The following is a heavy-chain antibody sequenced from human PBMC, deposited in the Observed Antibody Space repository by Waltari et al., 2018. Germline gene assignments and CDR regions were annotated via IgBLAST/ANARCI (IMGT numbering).Heavy chain of an antibody. V-gene: IGHV3-23*01. CDR1: GFTFSSYA. CDR3: ATQTSITIFGVGPWGLDY. CDR2: ISGSGGST. Sequence: EVQLLESGGGLVQPGGSLRLSCAASGFTFSSYAMSWVRQAPGKGLEGVSAISGSGGSTYYADAVKGRFTTSRDNSKNTLYLQMNSLRAEDTAVYYCATQTSITIFGVGPWGLDYWGQGTLVTVSS. D-gene: IGHD3-3*01. J-gene: IGHJ4*02.